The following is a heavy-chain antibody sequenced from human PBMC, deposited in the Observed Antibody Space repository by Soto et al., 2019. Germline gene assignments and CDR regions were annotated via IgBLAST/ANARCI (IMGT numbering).Heavy chain of an antibody. CDR3: AREVDPLRDILTGYYTQYYYGMDV. Sequence: GGSLRLSCAASGFTFSSYSMNWVRQAPGKGLEWVSSISSSSSYIYYADSVKGRFTISRDNAKNSLYLQMNSLRAEDTAVYYCAREVDPLRDILTGYYTQYYYGMDVWGQGTTVTVSS. CDR2: ISSSSSYI. V-gene: IGHV3-21*01. CDR1: GFTFSSYS. D-gene: IGHD3-9*01. J-gene: IGHJ6*02.